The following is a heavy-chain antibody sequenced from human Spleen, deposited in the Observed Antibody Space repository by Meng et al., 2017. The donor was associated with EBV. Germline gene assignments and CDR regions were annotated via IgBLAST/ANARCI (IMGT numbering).Heavy chain of an antibody. J-gene: IGHJ4*02. CDR3: ATGIVGATETFDY. V-gene: IGHV3-23*01. CDR1: GFTFSSYA. D-gene: IGHD1-26*01. Sequence: VLLLESGGGLVQPGGSLRLSCAASGFTFSSYAMSWVRQAPGKGLEWVSAISGSGGSTYYADSVKGRFTISRDNSKNTLYLQMNSLRAEDTAVYYCATGIVGATETFDYWGQGTLVTVSS. CDR2: ISGSGGST.